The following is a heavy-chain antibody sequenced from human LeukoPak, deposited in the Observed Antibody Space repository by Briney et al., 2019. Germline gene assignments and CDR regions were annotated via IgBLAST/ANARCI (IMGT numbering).Heavy chain of an antibody. D-gene: IGHD3-10*01. CDR2: IYYSGST. Sequence: SEILSLTCTVPGGSISSSYWSWIRQPPGKGLGWIGYIYYSGSTNYNPSLKSRVTISVDTSKNQFSLKLSSVTAADTAVYYCARAPMVRAGWFDPWGQGTLVTVSS. CDR1: GGSISSSY. J-gene: IGHJ5*02. V-gene: IGHV4-59*01. CDR3: ARAPMVRAGWFDP.